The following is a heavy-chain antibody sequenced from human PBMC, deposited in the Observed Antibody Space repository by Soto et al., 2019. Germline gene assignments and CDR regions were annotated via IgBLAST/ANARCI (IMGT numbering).Heavy chain of an antibody. J-gene: IGHJ5*01. CDR2: IYHSGST. V-gene: IGHV4-38-2*02. D-gene: IGHD3-10*01. CDR3: AREGVLLWFGDRGSWFDS. Sequence: ETLSLTCAVSGYSISSGYYCGWIRQPPGKGLEWIGSIYHSGSTYYNPSLKSPVTISADTSKNQFSLKLSSVTAADTAVYYCAREGVLLWFGDRGSWFDSWGQGTLVTVSS. CDR1: GYSISSGYY.